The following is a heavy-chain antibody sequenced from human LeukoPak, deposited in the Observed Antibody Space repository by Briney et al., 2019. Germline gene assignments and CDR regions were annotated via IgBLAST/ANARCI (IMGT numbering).Heavy chain of an antibody. CDR3: ARGTRPPPYYATTYYYYGMDV. V-gene: IGHV4-34*01. J-gene: IGHJ6*02. CDR1: GGSFSGYY. D-gene: IGHD1-26*01. Sequence: KPSETLSLTCAVYGGSFSGYYWSWIRQPPGEGLEWIGEINHSGSTNYNPSLKSRVTISVDTSKNQFSLKLSSVTAADTAVYYCARGTRPPPYYATTYYYYGMDVWGQGTTVTVSS. CDR2: INHSGST.